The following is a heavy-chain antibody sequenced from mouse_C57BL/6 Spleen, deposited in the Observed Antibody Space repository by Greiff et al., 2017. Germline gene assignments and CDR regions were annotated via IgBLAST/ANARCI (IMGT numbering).Heavy chain of an antibody. V-gene: IGHV8-12*01. CDR2: IYWDDDK. D-gene: IGHD2-1*01. CDR1: GFSLSTSCMG. J-gene: IGHJ1*03. Sequence: QVTLKESGPGILQSSQTLSLTCSFSGFSLSTSCMGVSWIRQPPGKGLEWLAHIYWDDDKRYNPSLKSRLPTSKDTSRNQVFLKITSVDTADTATYDCARRVYGNYRYFDVWGTGTTVTVSS. CDR3: ARRVYGNYRYFDV.